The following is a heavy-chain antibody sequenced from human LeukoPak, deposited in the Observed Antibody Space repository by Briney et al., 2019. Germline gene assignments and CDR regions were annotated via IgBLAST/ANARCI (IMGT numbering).Heavy chain of an antibody. CDR1: GGSISSGGYY. D-gene: IGHD2-15*01. J-gene: IGHJ3*02. CDR3: ASYCSGGSCYRAFDI. V-gene: IGHV4-30-2*01. Sequence: PSETLSLTCTVSGGSISSGGYYWSWIRQPPGKGLEWIGYIYHSGSTYYNPSLKSRVTISVDRSKNQFSLKLSSVTAADTAVYYCASYCSGGSCYRAFDIWGQGTMVTVSS. CDR2: IYHSGST.